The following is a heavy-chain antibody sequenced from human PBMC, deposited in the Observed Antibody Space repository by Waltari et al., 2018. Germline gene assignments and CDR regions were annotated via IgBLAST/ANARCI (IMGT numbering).Heavy chain of an antibody. CDR1: GASISRAGDY. D-gene: IGHD3-22*01. V-gene: IGHV4-31*03. CDR3: AREELYGSSGYSGLFDF. Sequence: QVQLQESGPGLVKASQTLSLTCNVSGASISRAGDYWSWLRQHPGKGLEWIGCLYYSGYTYYNPSLQSRLTISVCTSKDQFSLKLTSVTAADTAVYYCAREELYGSSGYSGLFDFWGQGALVTVSS. CDR2: LYYSGYT. J-gene: IGHJ4*02.